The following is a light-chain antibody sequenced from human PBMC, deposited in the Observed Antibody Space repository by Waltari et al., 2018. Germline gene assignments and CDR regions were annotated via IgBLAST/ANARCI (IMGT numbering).Light chain of an antibody. Sequence: QSALTQPPSASGSPGQSVSISCTGTSSDVGSYIYVSWYQQHPGKAPKLMIYEVNKRPSGVPDRFSGSKSGNMASLTVSGLQAEDESDYYCSLYVASNNKLLFGGGTKLTVL. J-gene: IGLJ2*01. CDR1: SSDVGSYIY. CDR2: EVN. CDR3: SLYVASNNKLL. V-gene: IGLV2-8*01.